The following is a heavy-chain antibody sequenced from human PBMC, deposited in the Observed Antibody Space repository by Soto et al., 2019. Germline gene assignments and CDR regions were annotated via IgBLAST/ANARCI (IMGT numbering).Heavy chain of an antibody. CDR1: GFIFRNYA. Sequence: GGSLRLSCAASGFIFRNYAMSWVRQAPGKGLEWVSGISASGGSTYYSDSVKGRFTISSDNSKNTLYLQMNSLRVEDTAIYYCAKDPNADYVGGFDMWGQGTMVTVSS. D-gene: IGHD4-17*01. CDR3: AKDPNADYVGGFDM. V-gene: IGHV3-23*01. J-gene: IGHJ3*02. CDR2: ISASGGST.